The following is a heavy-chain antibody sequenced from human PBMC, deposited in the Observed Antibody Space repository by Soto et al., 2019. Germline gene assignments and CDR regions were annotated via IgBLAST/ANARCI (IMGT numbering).Heavy chain of an antibody. CDR1: GGSISSYY. V-gene: IGHV4-59*01. CDR3: ARDTWVTRVRGDPNYGMDV. J-gene: IGHJ6*02. Sequence: QVQLQESGPGLVKPSETLSLTCTVSGGSISSYYWSWIRQPPGKGLEWIGYIYYSGSTNYNPSLKRRVTISVDTSKNQFSLKLSSVTAADTAVYYCARDTWVTRVRGDPNYGMDVWGQGTTVTVSS. CDR2: IYYSGST. D-gene: IGHD3-10*01.